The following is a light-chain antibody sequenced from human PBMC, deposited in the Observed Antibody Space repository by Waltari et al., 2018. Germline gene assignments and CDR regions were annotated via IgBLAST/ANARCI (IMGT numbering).Light chain of an antibody. CDR3: CSYAGSTTWV. CDR1: SSDVGNYNL. V-gene: IGLV2-23*02. J-gene: IGLJ3*02. Sequence: QSALTQPASVSGSPGQSITISCTGTSSDVGNYNLVSWYQQHPGKAPKVLIYEVNKRPSGVSNRFSCSKSANTASLTISGLQAEDEADYYCCSYAGSTTWVFGGGTKLTVL. CDR2: EVN.